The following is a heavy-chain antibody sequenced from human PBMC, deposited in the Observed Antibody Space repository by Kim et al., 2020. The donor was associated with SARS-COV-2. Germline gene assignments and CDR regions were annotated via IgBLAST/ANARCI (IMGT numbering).Heavy chain of an antibody. CDR2: IIPIFGTA. Sequence: SVKVSCKASGGTFSSYAISWVRQAPGQGLEWMGGIIPIFGTANYAQKFQGRVTITADESTSTAYMELSSLRSEDTAVYYCARDPQLGYYAISGLPTSYYYSGMDVWGQGTTVTVSS. J-gene: IGHJ6*02. D-gene: IGHD3-22*01. V-gene: IGHV1-69*13. CDR1: GGTFSSYA. CDR3: ARDPQLGYYAISGLPTSYYYSGMDV.